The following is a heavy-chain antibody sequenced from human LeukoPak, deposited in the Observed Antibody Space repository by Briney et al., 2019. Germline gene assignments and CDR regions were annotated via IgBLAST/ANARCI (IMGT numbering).Heavy chain of an antibody. D-gene: IGHD6-13*01. CDR3: ARDRIAAAVLDF. J-gene: IGHJ4*02. CDR1: GYNFITYG. V-gene: IGHV1-18*01. CDR2: INPYHGKT. Sequence: ASVKVSCKASGYNFITYGFSWVRQAPGQGLEWMGWINPYHGKTKYAQKFQGRVTMTTDTSTNTTHMDLRSLTSDDTAVYFCARDRIAAAVLDFWGQGTLVTVSS.